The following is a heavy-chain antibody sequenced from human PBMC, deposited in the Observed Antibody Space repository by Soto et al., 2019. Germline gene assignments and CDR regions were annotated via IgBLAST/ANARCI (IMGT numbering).Heavy chain of an antibody. J-gene: IGHJ6*02. D-gene: IGHD6-13*01. CDR3: ARDQEAGSFFPYYYGMDV. Sequence: VPLVESGGGLVQPGGSLRLSCATSGFTFSSYEMNWVRQAPGKGLEWVSYISSSGSTIYYADSVKGRFTISRDNAKNSLYLQMDSLRAEDTAVYYCARDQEAGSFFPYYYGMDVWGQGTTVTVSS. V-gene: IGHV3-48*03. CDR2: ISSSGSTI. CDR1: GFTFSSYE.